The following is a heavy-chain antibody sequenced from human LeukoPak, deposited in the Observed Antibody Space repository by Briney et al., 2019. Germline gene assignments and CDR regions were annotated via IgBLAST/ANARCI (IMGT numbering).Heavy chain of an antibody. Sequence: GGSLRLSCAASGFTFTNAGMSWVRQAPGKGLEWVGRIKRKTDGATTDYAAPVKGRFTISRDDSKTTLFLQLNSRKPEDSAVYYCTTDHLPGLRLMAWSYPGDPWGQGTLVTGSP. V-gene: IGHV3-15*01. CDR3: TTDHLPGLRLMAWSYPGDP. CDR1: GFTFTNAG. D-gene: IGHD3/OR15-3a*01. CDR2: IKRKTDGATT. J-gene: IGHJ5*02.